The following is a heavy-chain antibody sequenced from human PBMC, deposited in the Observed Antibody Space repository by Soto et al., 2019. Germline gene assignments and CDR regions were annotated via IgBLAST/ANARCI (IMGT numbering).Heavy chain of an antibody. CDR3: ARDMSISRRVPKVFDT. Sequence: ASVKVSCKASGYTFTSYYIHRARQAPGQGLVWLGIINPSGGSTRYAQKFQGRVTMTRDTSTSTVYMELSSLTSEDTAVYYCARDMSISRRVPKVFDTWAQEKMVTVS. CDR2: INPSGGST. J-gene: IGHJ3*02. D-gene: IGHD2-2*01. V-gene: IGHV1-46*03. CDR1: GYTFTSYY.